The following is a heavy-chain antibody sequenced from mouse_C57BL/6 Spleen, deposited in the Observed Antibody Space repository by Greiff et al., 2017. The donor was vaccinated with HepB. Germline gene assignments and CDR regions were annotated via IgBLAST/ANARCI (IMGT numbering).Heavy chain of an antibody. CDR1: GYTFTSYW. Sequence: VQLQQPGAELVMPGASVKLSCKASGYTFTSYWMHWVKQRPGQGLEWIGEIDPSDSYTNYYQKFKGKSTLTVDKSSSTAYMQLSSLTSEDSAVYYCARVGYWGQGTTLTVSS. CDR3: ARVGY. J-gene: IGHJ2*01. V-gene: IGHV1-69*01. CDR2: IDPSDSYT.